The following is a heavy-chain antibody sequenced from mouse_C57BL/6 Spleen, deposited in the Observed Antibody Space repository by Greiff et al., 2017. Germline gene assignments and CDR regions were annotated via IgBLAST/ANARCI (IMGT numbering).Heavy chain of an antibody. J-gene: IGHJ4*01. V-gene: IGHV14-3*01. CDR1: GFNIKNNY. CDR2: IDPANGNT. CDR3: ARSAVNCDVGAMDY. D-gene: IGHD4-1*01. Sequence: VQLQQSVAELVRPGASVKLSCTASGFNIKNNYMHWVKQRPEQGLEWIGRIDPANGNTKYAPKFQGKATITADTSSNTAYLQLSSLTSEDTAIYYCARSAVNCDVGAMDYWGQGTSVTVSS.